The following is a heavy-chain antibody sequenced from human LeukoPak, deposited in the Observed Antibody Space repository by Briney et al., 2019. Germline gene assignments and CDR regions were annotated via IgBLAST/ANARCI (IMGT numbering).Heavy chain of an antibody. J-gene: IGHJ4*02. CDR3: AKENSGKYPDY. CDR1: GFTSCNYA. Sequence: GGSLRLSCTASGFTSCNYAVSGVRQAPGKGLEWVSTITGSGGYTYYADSVKGRFTISRDDSKNTLYLQMNSLRAEDTAVYYCAKENSGKYPDYWGQGTLVTVSS. D-gene: IGHD1-26*01. CDR2: ITGSGGYT. V-gene: IGHV3-23*01.